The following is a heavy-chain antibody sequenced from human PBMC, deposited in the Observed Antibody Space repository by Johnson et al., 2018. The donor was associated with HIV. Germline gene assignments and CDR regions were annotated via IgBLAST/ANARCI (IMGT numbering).Heavy chain of an antibody. Sequence: VQLVESGGGLVQPGGSLRLSCAASGFTFDDYAMHWVRQVPGKGLEWVSGISWNSDNIGYADSVKGRFTISRDSAKNSLYLQMNSLRAEDTAVYYCTVRGVLVGATTCDAFDIWGQGTMVTVSS. J-gene: IGHJ3*02. CDR3: TVRGVLVGATTCDAFDI. CDR2: ISWNSDNI. CDR1: GFTFDDYA. V-gene: IGHV3-9*01. D-gene: IGHD1-26*01.